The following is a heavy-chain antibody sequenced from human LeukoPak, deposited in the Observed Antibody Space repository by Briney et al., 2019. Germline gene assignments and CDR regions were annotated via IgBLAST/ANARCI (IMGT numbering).Heavy chain of an antibody. Sequence: SETLSLTCAVYGGSFSGYYWSWIRQPPGKGLEWIGYNYYSGSTNYNPSLKSRVTISVDTSKNQFSLKLSSVTAADTAVYYCARQMKYGDYAYYYYGMDVWGQGTTVTVSS. CDR2: NYYSGST. J-gene: IGHJ6*02. V-gene: IGHV4-59*08. CDR3: ARQMKYGDYAYYYYGMDV. CDR1: GGSFSGYY. D-gene: IGHD4-17*01.